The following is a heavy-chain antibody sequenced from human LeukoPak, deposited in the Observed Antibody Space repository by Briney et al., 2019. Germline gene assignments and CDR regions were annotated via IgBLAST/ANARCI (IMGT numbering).Heavy chain of an antibody. D-gene: IGHD3-16*01. V-gene: IGHV4-59*01. CDR1: GGSISSYY. J-gene: IGHJ5*02. CDR2: IYYSGST. Sequence: SETLSLTCTVSGGSISSYYWSWIRQPPGKGLEWIGYIYYSGSTNYNPSLKSRVTISVDTSKNQFSLKLSSVTAADTAVYYCARDPYLLGWFDPWGQGTLVTVSS. CDR3: ARDPYLLGWFDP.